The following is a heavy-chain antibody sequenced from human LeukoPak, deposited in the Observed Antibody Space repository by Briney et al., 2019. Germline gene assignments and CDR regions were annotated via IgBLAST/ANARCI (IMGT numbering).Heavy chain of an antibody. D-gene: IGHD5-24*01. CDR2: ISSSSSYI. V-gene: IGHV3-21*01. Sequence: GGSLRLSCAASRLTFSSYSMNWVRQAPGKGLEWVSSISSSSSYIYYADSVKGRFTISRDNAKNSLFLQMNSLRAEDTAVCYCARDEDGKLDYWGQGTLVTVSS. CDR3: ARDEDGKLDY. J-gene: IGHJ4*02. CDR1: RLTFSSYS.